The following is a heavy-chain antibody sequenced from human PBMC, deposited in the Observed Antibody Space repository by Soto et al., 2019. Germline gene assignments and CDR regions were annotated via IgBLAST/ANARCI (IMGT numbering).Heavy chain of an antibody. D-gene: IGHD3-22*01. J-gene: IGHJ4*02. CDR2: IYYSGST. CDR1: GGSISRGASY. Sequence: SQTLSLNRTVSGGSISRGASYWSWIRQPPGKGLEWIGYIYYSGSTYYNPSLKSRVTISVDTSKNQFSLKLSSVTAADTAVYYCARWYYDSSGYYWGGYFDYGGLGTRVTVSA. V-gene: IGHV4-30-4*01. CDR3: ARWYYDSSGYYWGGYFDY.